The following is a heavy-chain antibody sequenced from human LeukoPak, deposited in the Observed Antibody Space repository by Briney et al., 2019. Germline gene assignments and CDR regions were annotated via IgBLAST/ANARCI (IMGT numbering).Heavy chain of an antibody. CDR3: ARTIAAAFDY. CDR1: GFSFSDSA. Sequence: PGGSLRLSCAASGFSFSDSALHWVRQAPGKGLEWVSVIYSVGTTYYADSVKGRFTISRDSSKNTVYLQMNSLRVEDTAVYYCARTIAAAFDYWGQGTLVTVSS. J-gene: IGHJ4*02. V-gene: IGHV3-53*05. CDR2: IYSVGTT. D-gene: IGHD6-13*01.